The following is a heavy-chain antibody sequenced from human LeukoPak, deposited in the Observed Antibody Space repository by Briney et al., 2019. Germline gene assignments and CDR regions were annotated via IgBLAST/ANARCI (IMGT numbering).Heavy chain of an antibody. CDR3: ARGFSAFDI. Sequence: SETLSLTCTVSGYSISSGYYWGWIRQPPGKGLEWIGTIYHSGNTYYNPSLKSRVTISVDTSKNQFSLKLSSVTAADTAVYYCARGFSAFDIWGQGTMVTVSS. D-gene: IGHD3-10*01. V-gene: IGHV4-38-2*02. J-gene: IGHJ3*02. CDR2: IYHSGNT. CDR1: GYSISSGYY.